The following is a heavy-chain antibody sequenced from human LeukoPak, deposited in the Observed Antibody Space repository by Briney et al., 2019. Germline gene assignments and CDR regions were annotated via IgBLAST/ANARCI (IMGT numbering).Heavy chain of an antibody. CDR2: IYTSGST. CDR3: ARDRYYYDSSGLYYFDY. J-gene: IGHJ4*02. CDR1: GGSISSYY. Sequence: SETLSLTCTVSGGSISSYYWSWIRQPAGKGLEWIGRIYTSGSTNYNPSLKSRVTMSVDTSKNQFSLKLSSVTAADTAVYYCARDRYYYDSSGLYYFDYWGQGTLVTVSS. V-gene: IGHV4-4*07. D-gene: IGHD3-22*01.